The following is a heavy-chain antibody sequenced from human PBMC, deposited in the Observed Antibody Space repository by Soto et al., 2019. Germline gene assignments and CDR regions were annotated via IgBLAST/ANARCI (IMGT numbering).Heavy chain of an antibody. CDR3: AKRSGLDFWSGYYPYYYYYGMDV. CDR2: ISGSGGST. J-gene: IGHJ6*02. CDR1: GFTFSSYA. D-gene: IGHD3-3*01. Sequence: GGSLRLSCAASGFTFSSYAMSWVRQAPGKGLEWVSAISGSGGSTYYADSVKGRFTISRDNSKNTLYLQMNSLRAEDTAVYYCAKRSGLDFWSGYYPYYYYYGMDVWGQGTTVTVSS. V-gene: IGHV3-23*01.